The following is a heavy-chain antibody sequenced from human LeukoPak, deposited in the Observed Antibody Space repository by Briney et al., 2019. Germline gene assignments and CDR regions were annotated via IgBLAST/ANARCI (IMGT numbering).Heavy chain of an antibody. Sequence: RGSLKHSCVDAVYTSSSYVMNWVRQALGGRLERGSGFSGSGGSTYYADSVKGRFTISRDNSKNTLYLQMNSLRAEDTAVYYCARDFSGALWFGEPRGQGTLVTVSS. J-gene: IGHJ4*02. CDR3: ARDFSGALWFGEP. D-gene: IGHD3-10*01. V-gene: IGHV3-23*01. CDR2: FSGSGGST. CDR1: VYTSSSYV.